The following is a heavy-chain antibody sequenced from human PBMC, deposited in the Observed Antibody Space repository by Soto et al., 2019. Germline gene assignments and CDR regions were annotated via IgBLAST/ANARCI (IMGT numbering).Heavy chain of an antibody. J-gene: IGHJ6*02. CDR2: VFHTGST. Sequence: SETMSLTCAVAGGSVTTGNWWGWVRQPPGRGLEWIGEVFHTGSTSYNPSLKSRFTLSVDKSKNQFSLKLSSVNAADTAVYYCVRLYCRGGACPYYYYYSMDVWGQGTTVTVSS. V-gene: IGHV4-4*02. D-gene: IGHD2-15*01. CDR3: VRLYCRGGACPYYYYYSMDV. CDR1: GGSVTTGNW.